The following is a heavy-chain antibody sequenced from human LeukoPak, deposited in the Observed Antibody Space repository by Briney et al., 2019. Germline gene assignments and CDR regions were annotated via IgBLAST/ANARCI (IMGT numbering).Heavy chain of an antibody. Sequence: GGSLRLSCAASGFTFSSYEMNWVRQAPGKGLEWVSYISSSGSTIYYADSVKGRFTISRDNAKNSQYLQMNSLRAEDTAVYYCARKYSYGYFDYWGQGTLVTVSS. V-gene: IGHV3-48*03. D-gene: IGHD5-18*01. J-gene: IGHJ4*02. CDR2: ISSSGSTI. CDR3: ARKYSYGYFDY. CDR1: GFTFSSYE.